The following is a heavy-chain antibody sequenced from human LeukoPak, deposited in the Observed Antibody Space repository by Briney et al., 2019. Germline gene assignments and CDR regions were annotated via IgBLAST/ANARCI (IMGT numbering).Heavy chain of an antibody. D-gene: IGHD4-17*01. Sequence: GGSLRLSCAASGFTVSSNYMSWVRQAPGKGLEWVSVIYSGGSTYYADSVKGRFTISRDNSKNTLYLQMNSLRAEDTAVYYCAKQGLTTVTSSRYYFDYWGQGTLVTVSS. CDR3: AKQGLTTVTSSRYYFDY. CDR2: IYSGGST. CDR1: GFTVSSNY. J-gene: IGHJ4*02. V-gene: IGHV3-53*01.